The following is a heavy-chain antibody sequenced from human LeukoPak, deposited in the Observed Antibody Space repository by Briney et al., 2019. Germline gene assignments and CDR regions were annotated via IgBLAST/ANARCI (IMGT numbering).Heavy chain of an antibody. J-gene: IGHJ6*02. CDR2: IYASGST. D-gene: IGHD3-3*01. Sequence: SETLSLTCTVSGGSISNYCWSLIRPPAGKGLEWIGRIYASGSTNYNPSLKSRVTISVDTSKNQFSLKLSSVTAADTAVYYCARGSHAHYDFWSGPNYYYYGMDVWGQGTTVTVSS. V-gene: IGHV4-4*07. CDR3: ARGSHAHYDFWSGPNYYYYGMDV. CDR1: GGSISNYC.